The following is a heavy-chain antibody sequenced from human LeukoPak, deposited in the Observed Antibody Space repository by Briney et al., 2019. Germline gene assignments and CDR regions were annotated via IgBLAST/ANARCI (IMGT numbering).Heavy chain of an antibody. Sequence: MSSETLSLTCTVSGGSISSSSYYWGWIRQPPGKGLEWIGSIYYSGSTYYNPSLKSRVTISVDTSKNQFSLKLSSVTAADTAVYYCASGLEYYYDSSGYLYWGQGTLVTVSS. J-gene: IGHJ4*02. CDR1: GGSISSSSYY. CDR2: IYYSGST. V-gene: IGHV4-39*07. CDR3: ASGLEYYYDSSGYLY. D-gene: IGHD3-22*01.